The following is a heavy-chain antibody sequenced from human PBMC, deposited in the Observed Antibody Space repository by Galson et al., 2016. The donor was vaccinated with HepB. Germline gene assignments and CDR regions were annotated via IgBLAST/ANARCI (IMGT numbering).Heavy chain of an antibody. V-gene: IGHV4-39*02. CDR1: GGSISSGIYH. D-gene: IGHD1-26*01. Sequence: SETLSLTCTVSGGSISSGIYHWGWIRQPPGKGLEWIGSIHYSGSTYYNPSLKSRVTISVDTSKNHFSLKLSSVTAADTAVYYCARSLEWEHVTLFEHWGQGTLVAVSS. J-gene: IGHJ4*02. CDR2: IHYSGST. CDR3: ARSLEWEHVTLFEH.